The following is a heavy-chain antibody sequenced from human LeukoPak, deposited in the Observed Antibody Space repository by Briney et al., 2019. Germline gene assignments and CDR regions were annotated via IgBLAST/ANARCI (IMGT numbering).Heavy chain of an antibody. J-gene: IGHJ5*02. D-gene: IGHD2-2*01. Sequence: TSSETLSLTCAVYGESFSGYFWSWIRQPPGKGLEWIGYIYYSGSTNYNPSLKSRVTISVDTSKNQFSLKLSSVTAADTAVYYCARSRYCSSTSCYRPTDNWFDPWGQGTLVTVSS. CDR1: GESFSGYF. V-gene: IGHV4-59*01. CDR3: ARSRYCSSTSCYRPTDNWFDP. CDR2: IYYSGST.